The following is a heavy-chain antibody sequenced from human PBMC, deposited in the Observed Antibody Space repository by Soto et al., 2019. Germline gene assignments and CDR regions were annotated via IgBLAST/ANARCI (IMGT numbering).Heavy chain of an antibody. CDR3: ARGRIQLWYPFDY. Sequence: SETLSLTCTVSGGSFSPNYWSWVRQSPGKGLEWVGYIYYSGSTNYNPSLKSRATISVDTSKNQFSLKLSSVTAADTAVYYCARGRIQLWYPFDYWGQGTLVTVSS. V-gene: IGHV4-59*01. CDR1: GGSFSPNY. CDR2: IYYSGST. J-gene: IGHJ4*02. D-gene: IGHD5-18*01.